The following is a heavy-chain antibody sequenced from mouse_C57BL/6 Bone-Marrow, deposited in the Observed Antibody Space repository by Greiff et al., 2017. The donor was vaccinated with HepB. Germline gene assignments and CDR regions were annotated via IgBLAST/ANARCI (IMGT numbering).Heavy chain of an antibody. V-gene: IGHV1-19*01. Sequence: EVQLQQSGPVLVKPGASVKMSCKASGYTFTDYYMNWVKQSHGKSLEWIGVINPYNGGTSYNQKFKGKATLTVDKSSSTAYMALSSLTSEDSAVYYCARERDRQLRDYYAMDYWGQGTSVTVSS. J-gene: IGHJ4*01. D-gene: IGHD3-2*02. CDR1: GYTFTDYY. CDR2: INPYNGGT. CDR3: ARERDRQLRDYYAMDY.